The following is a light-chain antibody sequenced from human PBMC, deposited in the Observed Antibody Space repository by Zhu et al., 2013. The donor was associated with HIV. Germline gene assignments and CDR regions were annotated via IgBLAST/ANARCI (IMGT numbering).Light chain of an antibody. V-gene: IGLV1-51*01. CDR1: NSNIANNY. Sequence: QSVLTQPPSVSAAPGQKVTISCSGNNSNIANNYVSWYQRLPGTAPKLLIYDTTKRLLGIPDRISGSKSGTSATLGITGLQTEDEADYYCQSYDSSLSGHVFGAGTKVSVV. CDR2: DTT. CDR3: QSYDSSLSGHV. J-gene: IGLJ1*01.